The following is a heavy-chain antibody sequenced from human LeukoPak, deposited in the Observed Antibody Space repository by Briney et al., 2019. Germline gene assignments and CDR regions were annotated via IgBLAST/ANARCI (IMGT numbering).Heavy chain of an antibody. Sequence: PGGSLRLSCAASGFTFSDYFMSWIRQAPGKGLEWVSYISSSGSTIYYADSVKGRFTISRDNAKHSLSLQMNSLRAEDTAVYYFARGLGYSYGYGTFDIWGQGTMGTGSS. D-gene: IGHD5-18*01. J-gene: IGHJ3*02. V-gene: IGHV3-11*04. CDR2: ISSSGSTI. CDR1: GFTFSDYF. CDR3: ARGLGYSYGYGTFDI.